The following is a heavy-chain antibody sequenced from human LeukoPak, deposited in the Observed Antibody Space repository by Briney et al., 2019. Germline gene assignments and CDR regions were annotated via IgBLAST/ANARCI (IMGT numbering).Heavy chain of an antibody. V-gene: IGHV4-34*01. Sequence: SETLSLTCAVYGGSFSGYYWSWIRQPPGKGPEWIGEINHSGSTNYNPSLKSRVTISVDTSKNQFSLKLSSVTAADTAVYYCARARYYGSGTNWFDPWGQGTLVTVSS. D-gene: IGHD3-10*01. CDR2: INHSGST. CDR3: ARARYYGSGTNWFDP. CDR1: GGSFSGYY. J-gene: IGHJ5*02.